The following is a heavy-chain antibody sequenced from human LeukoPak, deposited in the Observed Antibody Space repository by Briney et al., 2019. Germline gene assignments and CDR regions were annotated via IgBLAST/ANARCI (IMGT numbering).Heavy chain of an antibody. CDR1: GYTFTNYG. Sequence: ASMKVSCKASGYTFTNYGISWVRQAPGQGLEWMGWISTYNGNTEYAQNLQGTVTMTTDTSTSTAYMELRSLRSDDTAVYYCARGTYYDYWGQGTLVTVSS. D-gene: IGHD1-26*01. V-gene: IGHV1-18*01. J-gene: IGHJ4*02. CDR3: ARGTYYDY. CDR2: ISTYNGNT.